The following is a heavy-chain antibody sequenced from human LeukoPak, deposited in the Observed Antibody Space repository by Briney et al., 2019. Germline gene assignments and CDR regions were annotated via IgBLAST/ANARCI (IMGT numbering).Heavy chain of an antibody. CDR2: ISISNGKT. CDR1: GYTFDNYG. V-gene: IGHV1-18*01. CDR3: ARDRSINERAFDY. D-gene: IGHD2/OR15-2a*01. Sequence: ASVKVSCKASGYTFDNYGLSWVRQAPGQGLEWMGRISISNGKTIYAQRVQGRVSMTTDTSTSSVYMELRSLRSDDTAVYYCARDRSINERAFDYWGQGTLVIVSS. J-gene: IGHJ4*02.